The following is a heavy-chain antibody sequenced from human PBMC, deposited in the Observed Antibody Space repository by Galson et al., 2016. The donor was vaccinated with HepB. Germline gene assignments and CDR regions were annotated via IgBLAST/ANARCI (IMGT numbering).Heavy chain of an antibody. J-gene: IGHJ6*03. Sequence: TLSLTCAVSGGSINTGPDSWSCIRQPPGKALECIGYISHSATLSYNPSLKSRVTISVDRSKTHFSLKVSSVTAADTAVYYCARGAYYMDVWGKGTTVTVSS. CDR2: ISHSATL. CDR1: GGSINTGPDS. CDR3: ARGAYYMDV. V-gene: IGHV4-30-2*01.